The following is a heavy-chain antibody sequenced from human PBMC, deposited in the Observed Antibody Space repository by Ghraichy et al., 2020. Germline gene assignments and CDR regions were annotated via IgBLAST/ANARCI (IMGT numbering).Heavy chain of an antibody. J-gene: IGHJ5*02. V-gene: IGHV4-34*01. Sequence: SETLSLTCAVYGGSFSGYYWSWIRQPPGKGLEWIGEINHSGSTNYNPSLKSRVTISVDTSKNQFSLKLSSLTAADTAVYYCARYSPEIFGVVIIPGENWFDPWGQGTLVTVSS. CDR3: ARYSPEIFGVVIIPGENWFDP. CDR1: GGSFSGYY. CDR2: INHSGST. D-gene: IGHD3-3*01.